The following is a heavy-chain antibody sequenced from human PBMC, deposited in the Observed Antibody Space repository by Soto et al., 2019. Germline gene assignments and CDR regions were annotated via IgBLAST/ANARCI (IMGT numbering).Heavy chain of an antibody. CDR1: GFTFSSYG. J-gene: IGHJ3*02. V-gene: IGHV3-30*19. Sequence: QVQLVESGGGVVQPGRSLRLSCAASGFTFSSYGMHWVRQAPGKGLEWVAVIWYDGSNKYYADSVKGRFTISRDNSKNTLYLQMNSLRAEDTAVYYCARRQAMADAFDIWGQGTMVTVSS. CDR2: IWYDGSNK. D-gene: IGHD5-18*01. CDR3: ARRQAMADAFDI.